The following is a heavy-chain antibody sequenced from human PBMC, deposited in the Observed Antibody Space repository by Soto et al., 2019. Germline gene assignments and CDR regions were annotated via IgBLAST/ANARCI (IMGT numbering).Heavy chain of an antibody. Sequence: QLQLQESGSGLVTPSQTLSLTCAVSGGFIRSGGYSWSWNRQPPGKGLEWIGYMYHSGSTYCNPSLKSRVTISLDRSKHQFSLKLSSVTAADTAVYYWARVPDYWGEGILITVSS. CDR1: GGFIRSGGYS. V-gene: IGHV4-30-2*01. CDR2: MYHSGST. J-gene: IGHJ4*02. D-gene: IGHD2-2*01. CDR3: ARVPDY.